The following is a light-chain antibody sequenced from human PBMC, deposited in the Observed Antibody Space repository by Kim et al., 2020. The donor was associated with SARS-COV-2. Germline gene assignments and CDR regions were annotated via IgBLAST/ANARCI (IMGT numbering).Light chain of an antibody. CDR1: QLIDTY. CDR3: QHYIRFPYT. CDR2: QAS. V-gene: IGKV1-5*03. J-gene: IGKJ2*01. Sequence: SASVGDRVPITCRASQLIDTYLAWYQQKPGKAPNLIIYQASSLHIGVPSRFSGSGSGTEFTLTINGLQPDDFATYYCQHYIRFPYTFGQGTKLEI.